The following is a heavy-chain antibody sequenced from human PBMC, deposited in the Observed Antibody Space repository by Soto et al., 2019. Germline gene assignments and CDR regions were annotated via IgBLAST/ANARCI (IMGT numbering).Heavy chain of an antibody. CDR2: ILYTGYT. D-gene: IGHD3-10*01. CDR3: ARERGEWFGDFLPHGWFDP. J-gene: IGHJ5*02. V-gene: IGHV4-59*01. CDR1: GGSISDYD. Sequence: SETLSLTCTVSGGSISDYDCSWIRQPPWKGLEWIGYILYTGYTNYNPSLKSRITISIDTSRNQFSLRLSSVTAADTAVYYCARERGEWFGDFLPHGWFDPGSQGPLVTSPQ.